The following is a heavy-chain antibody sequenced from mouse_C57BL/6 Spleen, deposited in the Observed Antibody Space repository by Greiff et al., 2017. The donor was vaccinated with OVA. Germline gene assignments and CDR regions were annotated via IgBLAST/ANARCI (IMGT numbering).Heavy chain of an antibody. Sequence: VKLQQSGPELVKPGASVKISCKASGYAFSSSWMNWVKQRPGKGLEWIGRIYPGDGDTNYNGKFKGKATLTADKSSSTAYMQLSSLTSEDSAVYFCAGDSSGYVTYWGQGTLVTVSA. CDR1: GYAFSSSW. D-gene: IGHD3-2*02. CDR3: AGDSSGYVTY. V-gene: IGHV1-82*01. J-gene: IGHJ3*01. CDR2: IYPGDGDT.